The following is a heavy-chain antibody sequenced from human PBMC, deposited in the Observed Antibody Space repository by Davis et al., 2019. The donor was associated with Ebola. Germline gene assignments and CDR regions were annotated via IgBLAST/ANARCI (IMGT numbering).Heavy chain of an antibody. CDR1: GLTFSSLG. Sequence: GGSLRLSCAASGLTFSSLGMSWVRQAPGKGLEWVATIKKDGIQKYYVDSAKGRFIISRDNAKNLLYLQMNSLRDDDTAVYYCAKIVSGYWGQGTLVTVSS. V-gene: IGHV3-7*03. CDR3: AKIVSGY. D-gene: IGHD2/OR15-2a*01. J-gene: IGHJ4*02. CDR2: IKKDGIQK.